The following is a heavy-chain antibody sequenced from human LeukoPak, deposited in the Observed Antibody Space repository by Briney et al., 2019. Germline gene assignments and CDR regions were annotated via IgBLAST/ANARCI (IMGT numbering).Heavy chain of an antibody. J-gene: IGHJ4*02. Sequence: GGSLRLSCAASGFSFNNAWMNWVRQAPGKGLEWVGRIKSKTAGGTTDYAAPVQGRFSISRDDSKNTLYLQMNSLKTEDTAVYYCTTQNLLRHFDWSQSAFDSWGQGTLVTVSS. D-gene: IGHD3-9*01. CDR1: GFSFNNAW. CDR3: TTQNLLRHFDWSQSAFDS. V-gene: IGHV3-15*01. CDR2: IKSKTAGGTT.